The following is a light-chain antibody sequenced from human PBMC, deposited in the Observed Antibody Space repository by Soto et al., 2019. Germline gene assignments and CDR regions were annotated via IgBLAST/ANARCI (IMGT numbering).Light chain of an antibody. V-gene: IGKV1-5*03. CDR2: KAS. Sequence: DTQVTQSPSILSASVGDRITISCRASKHIDSWLAWFQQKPGKAPKLLIYKASSLESGVPSRFSGSGSGTEFTLTINSLQADDFATYYCQQHNSFSITFGQGTRLEIK. CDR3: QQHNSFSIT. CDR1: KHIDSW. J-gene: IGKJ5*01.